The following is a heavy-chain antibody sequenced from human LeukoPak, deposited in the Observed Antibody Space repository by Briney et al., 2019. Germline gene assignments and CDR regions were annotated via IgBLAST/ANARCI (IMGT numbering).Heavy chain of an antibody. CDR3: AREVGSGGYFDY. J-gene: IGHJ4*02. Sequence: SETLSLTCTVSGGSISSYHWSWIRQPPGKGLEWIGYIYYSGSTNYNPSLKSRVTISVDTSKNQFSLKLSSVTAADTAVYYCAREVGSGGYFDYWGQGTLVTVSS. CDR2: IYYSGST. CDR1: GGSISSYH. D-gene: IGHD6-19*01. V-gene: IGHV4-59*01.